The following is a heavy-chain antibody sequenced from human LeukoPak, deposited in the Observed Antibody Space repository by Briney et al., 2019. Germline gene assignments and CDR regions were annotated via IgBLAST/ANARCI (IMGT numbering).Heavy chain of an antibody. CDR3: ARAGSGSGFYYYVDV. Sequence: ASVKVSCKASGYTFTSYDINWVRQATGQGLEWMGWMNPNSGNTGYAQKFQGRATITRNTSISTAYMELSSLRSEDTAVYYCARAGSGSGFYYYVDVWGKGTTVTVSS. CDR2: MNPNSGNT. J-gene: IGHJ6*03. CDR1: GYTFTSYD. V-gene: IGHV1-8*03. D-gene: IGHD3-10*01.